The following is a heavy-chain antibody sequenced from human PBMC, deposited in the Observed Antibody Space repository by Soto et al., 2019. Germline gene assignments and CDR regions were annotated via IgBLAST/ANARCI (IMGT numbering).Heavy chain of an antibody. D-gene: IGHD3-22*01. J-gene: IGHJ3*01. Sequence: GGSLRLSCAASGFTFSSYGMHWVRQAPGKGLEWVAVIWYDGSNKYYADSVKGRFTISRDNSKNTLYLQMNSLRAEDTAVYYCARDQLYYNDISGRPLNAFDVWGQGTMVTVSS. V-gene: IGHV3-33*01. CDR2: IWYDGSNK. CDR3: ARDQLYYNDISGRPLNAFDV. CDR1: GFTFSSYG.